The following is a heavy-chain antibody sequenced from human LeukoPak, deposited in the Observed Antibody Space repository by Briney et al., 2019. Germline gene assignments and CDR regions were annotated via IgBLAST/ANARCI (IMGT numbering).Heavy chain of an antibody. Sequence: GGSLRLSCAASGFTFSNYWMHWVRQAPGEGLVWVSRISTDGSSATYADSVKGRFTISRDNAKNSLYLQMNSLRAEDTALYYCARDSGYCTNGVCYTSLSDYWGQGTLVTVSS. J-gene: IGHJ4*02. V-gene: IGHV3-74*01. CDR1: GFTFSNYW. CDR2: ISTDGSSA. CDR3: ARDSGYCTNGVCYTSLSDY. D-gene: IGHD2-8*01.